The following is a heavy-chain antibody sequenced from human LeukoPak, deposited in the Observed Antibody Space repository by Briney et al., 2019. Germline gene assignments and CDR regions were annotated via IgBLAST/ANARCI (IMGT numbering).Heavy chain of an antibody. Sequence: GGSLRLSCAASGFTFSSYGMHWVRQAPGKGLEWVAFTRYDGSDKYYVDSVKGRFAIPRDNSKNTLYLQMNSLRAEDTAMYFCAKDRHVWGYSYGQTFDYWGQGTLVIVSS. CDR1: GFTFSSYG. D-gene: IGHD5-18*01. CDR3: AKDRHVWGYSYGQTFDY. CDR2: TRYDGSDK. J-gene: IGHJ4*02. V-gene: IGHV3-30*02.